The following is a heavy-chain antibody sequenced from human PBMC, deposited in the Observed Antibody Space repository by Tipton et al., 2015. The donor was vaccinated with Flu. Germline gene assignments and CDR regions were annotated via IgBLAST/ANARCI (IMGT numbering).Heavy chain of an antibody. D-gene: IGHD1-26*01. CDR3: AKHTAEWGMGDFAY. J-gene: IGHJ4*02. CDR2: IYYTGSA. Sequence: TLSLTCTVSGGSITIYYWSWIRQPPGKGLEFIGYIYYTGSASYNPSLYSRVTISVDTSKNQFSRKVTSVTAADTTVYYCAKHTAEWGMGDFAYWCQGILVTVSS. V-gene: IGHV4-59*08. CDR1: GGSITIYY.